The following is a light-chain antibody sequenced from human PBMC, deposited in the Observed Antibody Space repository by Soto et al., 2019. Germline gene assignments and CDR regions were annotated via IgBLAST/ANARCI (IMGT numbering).Light chain of an antibody. J-gene: IGLJ2*01. CDR3: QVWDSSSDHAV. CDR2: YDD. Sequence: SYELTQPPSVSVAPGETARISCGGDNIGSKRVHWYQKKPGQAPVVVIDYDDARPSGIPERISGSNSGNTATLTISRVEAGDEADYYCQVWDSSSDHAVFGGGTKLTVL. V-gene: IGLV3-21*04. CDR1: NIGSKR.